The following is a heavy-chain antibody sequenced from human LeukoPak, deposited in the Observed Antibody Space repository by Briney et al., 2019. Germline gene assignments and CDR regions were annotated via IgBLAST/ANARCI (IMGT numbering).Heavy chain of an antibody. Sequence: GGSLRLSCAASGFTFSDYGMHWVRQAPGKGLEWVALVRYDGSNEYYADSVKGRFTISRDSSKSTLYLQMNSLRAEDTAVYYCAKELTVGTTSKNLDYWGQGTLVTVSS. J-gene: IGHJ4*02. D-gene: IGHD1-26*01. V-gene: IGHV3-30*02. CDR3: AKELTVGTTSKNLDY. CDR2: VRYDGSNE. CDR1: GFTFSDYG.